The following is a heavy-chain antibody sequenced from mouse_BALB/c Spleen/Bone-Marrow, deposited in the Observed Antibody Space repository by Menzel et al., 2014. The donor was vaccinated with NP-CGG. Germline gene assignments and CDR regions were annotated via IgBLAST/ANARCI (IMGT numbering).Heavy chain of an antibody. CDR1: GFTFSDYY. V-gene: IGHV5-4*02. D-gene: IGHD2-4*01. J-gene: IGHJ2*01. Sequence: EVKVVESGGGLVKPGGSLKLSCAASGFTFSDYYMYWVRQTPEKGLEWVATISDGGSYTYYPDSVKGRFTISRDNAKNNLYLQMSSLKSEDTAMYYCARGRIYYDYDVGDYWGQGTTLTVSS. CDR2: ISDGGSYT. CDR3: ARGRIYYDYDVGDY.